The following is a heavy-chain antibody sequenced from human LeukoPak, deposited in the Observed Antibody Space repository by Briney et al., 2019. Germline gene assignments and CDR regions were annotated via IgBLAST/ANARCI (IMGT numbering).Heavy chain of an antibody. CDR1: GFTFSSYE. CDR3: ARSPEYSYGLDY. Sequence: GGSLRLSCAASGFTFSSYEMNWVRQAPGKGLEWVSYISSSGSTIYYADSVKGRFTISRDNAKNSLYLQMSSLRAEDTAVYYCARSPEYSYGLDYWGQGTLVTVSS. V-gene: IGHV3-48*03. D-gene: IGHD5-18*01. J-gene: IGHJ4*02. CDR2: ISSSGSTI.